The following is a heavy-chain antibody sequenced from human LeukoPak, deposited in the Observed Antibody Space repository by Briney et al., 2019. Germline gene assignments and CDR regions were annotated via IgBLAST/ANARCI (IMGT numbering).Heavy chain of an antibody. D-gene: IGHD6-13*01. Sequence: GGSLRLSCAASGFTFSSYAMHWVRQAPGKGLEWVAVISYDGSNKYYADSVKGRFTISRDNSKNTLYLQMNSLRAEDTAVYYCARGRAAPGTEFDYWGQGTLVTVSS. CDR1: GFTFSSYA. CDR3: ARGRAAPGTEFDY. CDR2: ISYDGSNK. J-gene: IGHJ4*02. V-gene: IGHV3-30-3*01.